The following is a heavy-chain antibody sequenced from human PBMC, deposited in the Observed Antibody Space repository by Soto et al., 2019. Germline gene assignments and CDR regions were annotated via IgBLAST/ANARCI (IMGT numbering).Heavy chain of an antibody. J-gene: IGHJ4*02. CDR3: ARPPGYISDWYYFDL. Sequence: ASVKVSCKASGYTFTGYYMHWVRQAPGQGFEWMGRISPKSGGTNYAQKFEGRVTMTWDTSLKTAYMELSSLISEDTAEYYCARPPGYISDWYYFDLWGQGTLVTVSS. V-gene: IGHV1-2*02. CDR2: ISPKSGGT. D-gene: IGHD3-9*01. CDR1: GYTFTGYY.